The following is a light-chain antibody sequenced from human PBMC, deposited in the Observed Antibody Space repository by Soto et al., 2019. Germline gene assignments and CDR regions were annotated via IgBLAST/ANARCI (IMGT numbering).Light chain of an antibody. CDR3: AAWDGTLNGWV. CDR2: RTN. Sequence: QAVVTQPPSASGTPGQRVTISCSGSSSNIGSDTVHWFQQVPGTAPKLLIYRTNQRPSGVPDRFSGSKSGTSASLAISGLQSEDEADYYCAAWDGTLNGWVFGGGTKVTVL. V-gene: IGLV1-44*01. CDR1: SSNIGSDT. J-gene: IGLJ3*02.